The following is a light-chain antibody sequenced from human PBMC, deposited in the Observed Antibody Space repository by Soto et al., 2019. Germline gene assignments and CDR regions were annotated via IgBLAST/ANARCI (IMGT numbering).Light chain of an antibody. Sequence: DIPMTQSPSSLSASVGDRVTITCRASQGISNYLAWYQQKPGTVPKLLISAASTLQTGVPSRFSGGGSGTDFTLTISSLQPEDVATYYCQKYNSAPWTFGQGTKVVIK. CDR3: QKYNSAPWT. CDR1: QGISNY. J-gene: IGKJ1*01. CDR2: AAS. V-gene: IGKV1-27*01.